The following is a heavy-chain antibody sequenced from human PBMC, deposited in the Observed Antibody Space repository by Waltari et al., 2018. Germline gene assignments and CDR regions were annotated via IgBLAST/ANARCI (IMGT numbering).Heavy chain of an antibody. Sequence: EVQLVESGGGLVQPGGSLRLPCAASGFPFSSYEMNWVCQAPGKGLEWVAHISNSGSTIYYADSVKGRFTISRDDAKSSLYLQMNSLRAEDTAVYYCAREKYYYDRAGLDYWGQGTLVTVSS. CDR2: ISNSGSTI. D-gene: IGHD3-22*01. J-gene: IGHJ4*02. V-gene: IGHV3-48*03. CDR1: GFPFSSYE. CDR3: AREKYYYDRAGLDY.